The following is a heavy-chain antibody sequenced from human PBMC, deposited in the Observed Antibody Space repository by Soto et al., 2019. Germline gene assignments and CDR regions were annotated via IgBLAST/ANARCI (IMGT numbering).Heavy chain of an antibody. CDR1: GGSINSYY. D-gene: IGHD1-26*01. Sequence: QVQLQESGPGLVKPSETLSLTRTVSGGSINSYYWSWVRQPPGKGLEWIGYISNSGSTVYNPSLKIGACISLDTSKNQFSLRLSSVTAADTAMYYCARHNIEGGYRYFENWGQGTLVTVSS. V-gene: IGHV4-59*08. J-gene: IGHJ4*02. CDR3: ARHNIEGGYRYFEN. CDR2: ISNSGST.